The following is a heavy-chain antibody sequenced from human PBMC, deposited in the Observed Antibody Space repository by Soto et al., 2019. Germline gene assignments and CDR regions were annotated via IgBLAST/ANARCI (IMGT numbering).Heavy chain of an antibody. CDR1: GDFISNTTYY. D-gene: IGHD3-22*01. Sequence: PSETLSLTCSVSGDFISNTTYYWGWVRQAPGKGLEWVGIIYFSGSWTSPYNPSLKSRVTISVDTYKNQFSLKLTYVTAADTALYYCARPTYIFGTSGYYPCDYWGDVRLVTVSS. J-gene: IGHJ4*01. V-gene: IGHV4-39*01. CDR3: ARPTYIFGTSGYYPCDY. CDR2: IYFSGSWTS.